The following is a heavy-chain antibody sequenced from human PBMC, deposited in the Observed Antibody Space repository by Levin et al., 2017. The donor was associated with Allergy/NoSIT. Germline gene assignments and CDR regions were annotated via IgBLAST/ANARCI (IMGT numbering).Heavy chain of an antibody. CDR2: ISGSGDST. D-gene: IGHD6-13*01. CDR1: GFTFSSYA. CDR3: AKVRGSTWGHGFDS. J-gene: IGHJ4*02. V-gene: IGHV3-23*01. Sequence: GESLKISCAASGFTFSSYAMSWVRQAPGEGLEWVSSISGSGDSTYYTDSVKGRFTFSRDNSKNTLYLQVNSLRAEDTAVYYCAKVRGSTWGHGFDSWGQGTLVTVSS.